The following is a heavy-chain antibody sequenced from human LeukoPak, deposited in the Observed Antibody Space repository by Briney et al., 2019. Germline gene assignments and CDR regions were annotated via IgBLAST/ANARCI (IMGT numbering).Heavy chain of an antibody. CDR3: ARDGGDWFDP. V-gene: IGHV4-59*01. D-gene: IGHD2-21*01. CDR2: IYYSGST. CDR1: GGSISSYY. J-gene: IGHJ5*02. Sequence: PSETLSLTCTVSGGSISSYYWNWIRQPPGKGLEWIGNIYYSGSTNYNPSLKRRVTISVDTSKNQFSLKLSSVTAADTAVYYCARDGGDWFDPWGQGTLVIVSS.